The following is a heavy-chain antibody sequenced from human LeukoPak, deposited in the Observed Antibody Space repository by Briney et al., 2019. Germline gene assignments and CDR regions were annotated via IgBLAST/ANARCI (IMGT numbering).Heavy chain of an antibody. Sequence: ASVKVSCKASGYTFITYGITWVRQAPGQGLEWMGWITPYNGDTNYAQNLQDRVTMTTDTSKSTAYMELRSLRSDDTAVYFCARVAGVSYNYFDSWGQGTLVTVSS. CDR2: ITPYNGDT. CDR1: GYTFITYG. V-gene: IGHV1-18*01. J-gene: IGHJ4*02. D-gene: IGHD1-26*01. CDR3: ARVAGVSYNYFDS.